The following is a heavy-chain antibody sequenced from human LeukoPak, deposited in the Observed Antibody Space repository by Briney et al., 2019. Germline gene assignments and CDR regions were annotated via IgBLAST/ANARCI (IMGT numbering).Heavy chain of an antibody. D-gene: IGHD6-6*01. CDR2: LYQSGST. J-gene: IGHJ4*02. CDR3: ARGGFEEQLPLDY. CDR1: GGSISSGGYS. V-gene: IGHV4-30-2*01. Sequence: SETLSLTCAVSGGSISSGGYSWSWIRQPPGKGLEWIGNLYQSGSTYYNPSLKSRVIISVDRSKNQFSLKLSSVTAADTAVYYCARGGFEEQLPLDYWGQGTLVSVSS.